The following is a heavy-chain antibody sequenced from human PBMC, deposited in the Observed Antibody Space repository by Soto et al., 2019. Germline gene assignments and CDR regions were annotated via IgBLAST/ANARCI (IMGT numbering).Heavy chain of an antibody. D-gene: IGHD3-10*01. Sequence: ASVKVSCKASGGTFSSYAISWVRQAPGQGLEWMGGIIPIFGTANYAQKFQGRVTITADESTSTAYMELSSLRSEDTAVYYCARGGITVVRGVIITPFDYWGQGTLVTVSS. CDR3: ARGGITVVRGVIITPFDY. V-gene: IGHV1-69*13. CDR1: GGTFSSYA. CDR2: IIPIFGTA. J-gene: IGHJ4*02.